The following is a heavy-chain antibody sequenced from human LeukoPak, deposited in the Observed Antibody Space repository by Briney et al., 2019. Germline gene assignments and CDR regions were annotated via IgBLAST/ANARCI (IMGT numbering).Heavy chain of an antibody. V-gene: IGHV4-4*02. CDR1: GGSISSSNW. J-gene: IGHJ5*02. D-gene: IGHD3/OR15-3a*01. CDR3: ARDTGTGYRTNWFDP. Sequence: SGTLSLTCAVSGGSISSSNWWSWVRQPPGKGLEWIGEIYHSGSTNYNPSLKSRVTISVDKSKNQFSLKLSSVTAADTAVYYCARDTGTGYRTNWFDPWGQGTLVTVSS. CDR2: IYHSGST.